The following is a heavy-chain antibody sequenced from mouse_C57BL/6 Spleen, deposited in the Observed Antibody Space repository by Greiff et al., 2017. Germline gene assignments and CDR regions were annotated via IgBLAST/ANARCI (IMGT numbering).Heavy chain of an antibody. CDR1: GFTFSSYA. V-gene: IGHV5-4*01. Sequence: DVQLVESGGGLVKPGGSLKLSCAASGFTFSSYAMSWVRQTPEKRLEWVATISDGGSYTYYPDNVKGRFTISRYNAKNNLYLQMSHLKSEDTAMYYCAREGTGTWFDYWGQGTTLTVSS. J-gene: IGHJ2*01. CDR2: ISDGGSYT. D-gene: IGHD4-1*01. CDR3: AREGTGTWFDY.